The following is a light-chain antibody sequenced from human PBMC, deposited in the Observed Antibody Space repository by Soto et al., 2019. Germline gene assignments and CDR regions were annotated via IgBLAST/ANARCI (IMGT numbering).Light chain of an antibody. Sequence: EIVLTQSPGNLSLSPGERATLSCRAIQSVSSSYLAWYQQKPGQAPRLLIYGASSRATGIPDRFSGSGSGTDFTLAISRLEPEDFAVYYCQQYGSSPPWTFGQGTKVDIK. V-gene: IGKV3-20*01. J-gene: IGKJ1*01. CDR3: QQYGSSPPWT. CDR1: QSVSSSY. CDR2: GAS.